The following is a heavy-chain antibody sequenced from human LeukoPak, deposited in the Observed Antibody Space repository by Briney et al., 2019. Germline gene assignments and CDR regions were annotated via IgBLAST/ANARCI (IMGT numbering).Heavy chain of an antibody. CDR3: AGGPYSSSWYLFGY. CDR1: GGSISSGGYY. V-gene: IGHV4-31*03. J-gene: IGHJ4*02. Sequence: SQTLSLTCTVSGGSISSGGYYWSWIRQHPGKGLEWIGYIYYSGSTYYNPSLKSRVTISVDTSKNQFSLKLSSVTAADTAVYYCAGGPYSSSWYLFGYWGQGTLVTVSS. D-gene: IGHD6-13*01. CDR2: IYYSGST.